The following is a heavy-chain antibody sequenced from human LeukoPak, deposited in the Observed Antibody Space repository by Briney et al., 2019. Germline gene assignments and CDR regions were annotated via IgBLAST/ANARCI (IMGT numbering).Heavy chain of an antibody. Sequence: SGGSLRLSCAASGFTFDDYGMSWVRQAPGKGLEWVSGINWNGGSTGYADSVKGRFTISRDNAKNSLYLQMNSLRAEDTAVYYCAKDLSSRDYVWGSYRPDFDYWGQGTLVTVSS. D-gene: IGHD3-16*02. CDR3: AKDLSSRDYVWGSYRPDFDY. J-gene: IGHJ4*02. V-gene: IGHV3-20*04. CDR2: INWNGGST. CDR1: GFTFDDYG.